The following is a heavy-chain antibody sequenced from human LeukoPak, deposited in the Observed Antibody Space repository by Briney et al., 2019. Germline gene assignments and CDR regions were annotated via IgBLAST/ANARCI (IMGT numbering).Heavy chain of an antibody. J-gene: IGHJ3*02. D-gene: IGHD2/OR15-2a*01. Sequence: SETLSLTCTVSGGSISSYYWSWIRQPPGKGLEWIGYIYYSGSTNYNPSLKSRVTISVDTSKNQFSLKLSSVTAADTAVYSCARHPCKGAFDIWGQGTMVTVSS. CDR2: IYYSGST. V-gene: IGHV4-59*08. CDR1: GGSISSYY. CDR3: ARHPCKGAFDI.